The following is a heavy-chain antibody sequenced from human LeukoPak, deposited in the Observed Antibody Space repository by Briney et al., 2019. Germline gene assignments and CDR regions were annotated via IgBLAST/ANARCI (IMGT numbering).Heavy chain of an antibody. CDR2: INWNGGST. J-gene: IGHJ3*02. CDR1: GFTFDDYG. D-gene: IGHD1-26*01. CDR3: ARGPQWELLVVGAFGI. Sequence: PGGSLTLSCAASGFTFDDYGMSWVRQAPGKWLEWVSGINWNGGSTGYADSVKGRFTISRDNAKNSLYLQMNSLRAEDTDLYYCARGPQWELLVVGAFGIWGKGTMVTVSS. V-gene: IGHV3-20*04.